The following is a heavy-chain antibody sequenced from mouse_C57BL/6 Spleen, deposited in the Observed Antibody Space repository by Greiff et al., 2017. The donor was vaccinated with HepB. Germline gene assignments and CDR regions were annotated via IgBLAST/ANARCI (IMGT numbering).Heavy chain of an antibody. V-gene: IGHV5-17*01. CDR1: GFTFSDYG. D-gene: IGHD1-1*01. J-gene: IGHJ2*01. Sequence: DVQLVESGGGLVKPGGSLKLSCAASGFTFSDYGMHSVRQAPEKGLEWVAYISSGSSTIYYADTVKGRFTISRDNAKNTLFLQMTSLRSEDTAMYYCARYGSSPYYFDYWGQGTTLTVSS. CDR3: ARYGSSPYYFDY. CDR2: ISSGSSTI.